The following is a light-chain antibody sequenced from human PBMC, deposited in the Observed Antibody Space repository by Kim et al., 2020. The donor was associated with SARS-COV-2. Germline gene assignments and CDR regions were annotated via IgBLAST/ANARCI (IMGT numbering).Light chain of an antibody. V-gene: IGKV1-27*01. CDR2: DAS. J-gene: IGKJ1*01. CDR3: QRYISAPWK. Sequence: ASVGDTFPIACRSSHDICNFLSWYHETPGKVPKLLIYDASVLQSGVPSRFSGSGAGTGFTLTISSLQPEDLATYYCQRYISAPWKFGQRNKVDIK. CDR1: HDICNF.